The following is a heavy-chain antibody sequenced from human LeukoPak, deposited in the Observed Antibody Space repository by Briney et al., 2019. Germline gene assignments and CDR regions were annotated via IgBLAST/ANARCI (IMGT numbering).Heavy chain of an antibody. J-gene: IGHJ5*02. Sequence: NTSETLSLTCAVSGGSISSGGYSWSWIRQPPGKGLEWIGYIYHSGSTYYNPSLKSRVTISVDRSKNQFSLKLSSVTAADTAVYYCARRRVGAISSYNWFDPWGQGTLVTVSS. CDR1: GGSISSGGYS. V-gene: IGHV4-30-2*01. CDR3: ARRRVGAISSYNWFDP. CDR2: IYHSGST. D-gene: IGHD1-26*01.